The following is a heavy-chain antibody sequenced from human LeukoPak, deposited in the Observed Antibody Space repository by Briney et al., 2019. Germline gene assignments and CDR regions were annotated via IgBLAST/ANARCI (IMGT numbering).Heavy chain of an antibody. D-gene: IGHD2-15*01. Sequence: PSETLSLTCTVSGGSISSYYWSWIRQPPGKGLEWIGLIYYSGSATLNPSLQSRVTISVDTSKNQFSLKLSSVTAADTAVYYCARLGVCIGDRCLDDYWGQGTLVTVSS. V-gene: IGHV4-59*08. CDR3: ARLGVCIGDRCLDDY. CDR2: IYYSGSA. J-gene: IGHJ4*02. CDR1: GGSISSYY.